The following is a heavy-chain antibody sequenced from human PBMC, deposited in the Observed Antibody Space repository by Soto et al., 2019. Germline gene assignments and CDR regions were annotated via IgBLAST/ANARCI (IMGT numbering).Heavy chain of an antibody. J-gene: IGHJ5*02. CDR1: GGTFSSYA. D-gene: IGHD4-17*01. V-gene: IGHV1-69*05. CDR3: ARGVKYGAYSRWFDP. CDR2: IIPIFGTA. Sequence: SVKVSCKASGGTFSSYAISWVRQAPGQGLEWMGGIIPIFGTADYAQKFQGRVTMTRDTSISTAYMELSSLRSEDTAVYFCARGVKYGAYSRWFDPWGQGTLVTVSS.